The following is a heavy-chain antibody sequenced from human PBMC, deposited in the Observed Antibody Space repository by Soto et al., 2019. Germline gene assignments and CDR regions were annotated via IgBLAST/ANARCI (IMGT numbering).Heavy chain of an antibody. Sequence: PGGSLRLSCAASGFTFSSYAMSWVRQAPGKGLEWVSAISGSGGSTYYADSVKGRFTISRDNSMNTLYLQMNSLRAEDTAVYYCAKDRIPIFGVVIISYFDYWGQGTLVTVSS. CDR2: ISGSGGST. J-gene: IGHJ4*02. CDR3: AKDRIPIFGVVIISYFDY. D-gene: IGHD3-3*01. CDR1: GFTFSSYA. V-gene: IGHV3-23*01.